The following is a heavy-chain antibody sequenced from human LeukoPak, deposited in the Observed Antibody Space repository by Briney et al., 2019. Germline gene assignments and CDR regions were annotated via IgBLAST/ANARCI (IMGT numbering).Heavy chain of an antibody. CDR2: INHSGST. CDR3: ARYSAAAASYFDY. J-gene: IGHJ4*02. CDR1: GGSFSGYY. V-gene: IGHV4-34*01. Sequence: PSETLSLTCAVYGGSFSGYYWSWIRQPPWKGLEWIGEINHSGSTNYNPSLKSRVTISVDTSKNQFSLKLSSVTAADAAVYYCARYSAAAASYFDYWGQGTLVTVSS. D-gene: IGHD6-13*01.